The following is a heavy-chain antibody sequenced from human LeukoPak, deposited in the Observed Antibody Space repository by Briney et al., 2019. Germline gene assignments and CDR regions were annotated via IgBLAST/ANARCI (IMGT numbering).Heavy chain of an antibody. V-gene: IGHV4-34*01. J-gene: IGHJ4*02. CDR1: GGSFSGYY. CDR2: INHGGTT. Sequence: SETLSLTCAVYGGSFSGYYWSWLRQPPGKGLEWIGEINHGGTTNYNPSLKSRVTISVDTSKNQFSLKLSSVTAADTAVYYCARGAPHGYCNGGSCYSNYWGQRTVPTVFS. D-gene: IGHD2-15*01. CDR3: ARGAPHGYCNGGSCYSNY.